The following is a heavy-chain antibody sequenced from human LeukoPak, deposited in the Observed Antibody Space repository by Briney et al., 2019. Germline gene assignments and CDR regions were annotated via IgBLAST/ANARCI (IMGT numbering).Heavy chain of an antibody. J-gene: IGHJ4*02. D-gene: IGHD6-13*01. Sequence: SEILSLTCAVSGESVGSDYRRWIRQPPGKGLEWIGYIYYSGSTNYNPSLKSRVTISVDTSKNQFSLKLSSVTAADTAVYYCARGRGYSSSWPFDYWGQGTLVTVSS. CDR3: ARGRGYSSSWPFDY. CDR2: IYYSGST. CDR1: GESVGSDY. V-gene: IGHV4-59*08.